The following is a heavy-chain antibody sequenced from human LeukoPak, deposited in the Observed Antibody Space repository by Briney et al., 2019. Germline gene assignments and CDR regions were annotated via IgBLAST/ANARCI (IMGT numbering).Heavy chain of an antibody. CDR1: GYAISSGYF. V-gene: IGHV4-38-2*02. CDR2: IYYSGST. Sequence: KSSETLSLTCSVSGYAISSGYFWGWIRQPPGKGLEWIGSIYYSGSTYYNPSLKSRVTISVDTSKNQFSLKLSSVTAADTAVYYCARGPDDYFDYWGQGTLVTVSS. J-gene: IGHJ4*02. CDR3: ARGPDDYFDY.